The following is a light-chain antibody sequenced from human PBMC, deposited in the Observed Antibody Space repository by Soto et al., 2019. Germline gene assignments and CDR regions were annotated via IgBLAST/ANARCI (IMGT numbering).Light chain of an antibody. J-gene: IGKJ5*01. Sequence: EIVWTQSPGTLSLSPGERATLSCRASQSVSSSYLAWYQQKPGQAHRLLIYGASSRATGIPDRFSGSGSGTDFTLTISRLEPEDLAVYYCQQYGSSPPIPFGQGTRLEI. CDR1: QSVSSSY. CDR2: GAS. CDR3: QQYGSSPPIP. V-gene: IGKV3-20*01.